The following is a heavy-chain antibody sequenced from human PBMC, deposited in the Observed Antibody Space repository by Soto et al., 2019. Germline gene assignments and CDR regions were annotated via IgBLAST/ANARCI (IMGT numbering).Heavy chain of an antibody. J-gene: IGHJ4*02. D-gene: IGHD5-12*01. Sequence: SETLSLTCSVSGASISHYYWSWIRQPPGNGLEWIGFIYYSGSSNYNPSLNSRVTMSVDTSKTQFSLKLYSVTAADTAVYYCAREARGYDSFIDYWGQGTLVTVSS. CDR3: AREARGYDSFIDY. CDR2: IYYSGSS. CDR1: GASISHYY. V-gene: IGHV4-59*01.